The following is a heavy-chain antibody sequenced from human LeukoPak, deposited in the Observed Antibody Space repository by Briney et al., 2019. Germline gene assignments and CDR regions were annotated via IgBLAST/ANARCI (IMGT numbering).Heavy chain of an antibody. J-gene: IGHJ6*02. CDR1: GGSISSSSYY. Sequence: SETLSLTCTVSGGSISSSSYYWVWIRQPPGKGLEWIGSIYYSGSTYYNPSLKSRVTISVDTSKNQFSLKLSSVTAADTAVYYCARLCPYRSGSYYWLYYYYGMDVWGQGTTVTVSS. CDR2: IYYSGST. V-gene: IGHV4-39*01. CDR3: ARLCPYRSGSYYWLYYYYGMDV. D-gene: IGHD3-10*01.